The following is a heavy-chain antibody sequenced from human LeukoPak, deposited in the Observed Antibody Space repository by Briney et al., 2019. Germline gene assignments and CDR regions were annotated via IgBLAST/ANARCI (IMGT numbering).Heavy chain of an antibody. Sequence: SETLSLTCTVSGGSISSYYWSWIRQPPGKGLEWIGYIYYSGSTNYNPSLKSRVTISVDTSKNQFSLKLSSVTAADTAVYYCASGGPNSGSYFDWFDPWGQGTLVTVSS. CDR2: IYYSGST. CDR1: GGSISSYY. V-gene: IGHV4-59*12. J-gene: IGHJ5*02. CDR3: ASGGPNSGSYFDWFDP. D-gene: IGHD1-26*01.